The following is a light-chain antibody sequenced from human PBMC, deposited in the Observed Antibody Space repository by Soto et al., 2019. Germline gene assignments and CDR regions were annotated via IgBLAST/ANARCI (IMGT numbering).Light chain of an antibody. CDR1: QSVSSY. CDR2: DAS. Sequence: EIVLTQSPATLSLSPGERATLSCRASQSVSSYLAWYQQKPGQAPRLLIYDASNRATGIPARFNGSGSGTDFTLTIRSLEPEDFAVYYCQQRSNWPPYTFGQGTKLEIK. V-gene: IGKV3-11*01. J-gene: IGKJ2*01. CDR3: QQRSNWPPYT.